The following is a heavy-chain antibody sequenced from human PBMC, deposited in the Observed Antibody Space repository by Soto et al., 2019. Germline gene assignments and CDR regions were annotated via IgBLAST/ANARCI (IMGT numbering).Heavy chain of an antibody. Sequence: PGGSLRLSCSASGFTLSGMFMNWVRQAPRKGLEWVSVIYPGGPTYYADAVKGRFTISRDNSKNRMFLEMNSLRAEDTAVYYCARDADSSGLHYWGQGTLVTVSS. CDR1: GFTLSGMF. CDR3: ARDADSSGLHY. CDR2: IYPGGPT. D-gene: IGHD3-22*01. J-gene: IGHJ4*02. V-gene: IGHV3-53*01.